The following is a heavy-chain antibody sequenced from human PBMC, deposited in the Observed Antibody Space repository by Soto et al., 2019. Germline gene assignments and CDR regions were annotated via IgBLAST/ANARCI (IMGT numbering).Heavy chain of an antibody. J-gene: IGHJ1*01. CDR2: ISTDASST. CDR1: GFTFSSYW. CDR3: ARLPNKSPQN. Sequence: EVHLVESGGGLVQPGGSLRLSCAASGFTFSSYWMHWVRQAPGKGLVWVSSISTDASSTSYEDPVKGRFTISRDNAKNTLYLQMNSVRAEDTAVYYCARLPNKSPQNWGQGTLVIVSP. V-gene: IGHV3-74*01.